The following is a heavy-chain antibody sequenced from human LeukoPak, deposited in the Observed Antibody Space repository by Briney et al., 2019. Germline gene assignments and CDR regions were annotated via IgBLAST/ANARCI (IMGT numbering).Heavy chain of an antibody. D-gene: IGHD3-3*01. CDR1: GGSISSGGYS. Sequence: SQTLSLTCAVSGGSISSGGYSWSWIRQPRGKGLEWIGYIYYSGSTNYNPSLKGRVTISVDTSKNQYSLKLSSVTAADTAVYYCARHLHYDFWSGYPNYYYYGMDVWGQGTTVTVSS. V-gene: IGHV4-30-4*07. J-gene: IGHJ6*02. CDR2: IYYSGST. CDR3: ARHLHYDFWSGYPNYYYYGMDV.